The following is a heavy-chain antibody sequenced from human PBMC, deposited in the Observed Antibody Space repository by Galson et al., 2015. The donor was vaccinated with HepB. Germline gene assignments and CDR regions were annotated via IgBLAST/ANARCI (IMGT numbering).Heavy chain of an antibody. Sequence: SLRLSCAASGFTVSSNYMSWVRQAPGRGLECVSVIYSGGNTYYADSVGGRFIISRDNSKNTLYLQMNSLRVEDTAVYYCAYFASGSAEDLQYWGQGTLVTVSS. CDR1: GFTVSSNY. J-gene: IGHJ1*01. CDR2: IYSGGNT. CDR3: AYFASGSAEDLQY. V-gene: IGHV3-53*01. D-gene: IGHD3-10*01.